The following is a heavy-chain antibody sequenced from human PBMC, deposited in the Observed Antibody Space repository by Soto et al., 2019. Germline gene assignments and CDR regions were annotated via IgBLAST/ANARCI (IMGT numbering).Heavy chain of an antibody. CDR2: INHDGSDK. V-gene: IGHV3-7*05. CDR3: ARDWLDTSLDY. Sequence: GGSLRLSCAVSGFSFSNFCMSWVRQGPGKGLEWVADINHDGSDKHYVDSVKGRFTISRDNAKNSLFLEMNSLRAEDTAIYFCARDWLDTSLDYWGQGTLVTVSS. J-gene: IGHJ4*02. D-gene: IGHD3-10*01. CDR1: GFSFSNFC.